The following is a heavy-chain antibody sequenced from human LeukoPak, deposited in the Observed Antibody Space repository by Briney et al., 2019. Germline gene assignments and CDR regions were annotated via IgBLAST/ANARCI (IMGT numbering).Heavy chain of an antibody. J-gene: IGHJ3*02. CDR1: GFTFDDYA. Sequence: GGSLRLSCAASGFTFDDYAMHWVRQAPGKGLEWVSGISWNSGSIGYADSVKGRFTISRDNAKNSLYLQMNSPRAEDTALYYCANLYSYEPGDAFDIWGQGTMVTVSS. D-gene: IGHD5-18*01. CDR3: ANLYSYEPGDAFDI. V-gene: IGHV3-9*01. CDR2: ISWNSGSI.